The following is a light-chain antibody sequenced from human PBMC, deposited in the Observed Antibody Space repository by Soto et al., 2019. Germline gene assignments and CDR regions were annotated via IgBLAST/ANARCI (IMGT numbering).Light chain of an antibody. J-gene: IGLJ1*01. CDR2: EVS. CDR1: SSDVGGYNY. Sequence: QSVRTQPASVSGSPGQSITISCTGTSSDVGGYNYVSWYQQHPGKAPKLMIYEVSNRPSGVSNRFSGSKSGNTASLTISGLQAVDEADYYCSSYTSSSTLVFGTGTKVTVL. V-gene: IGLV2-14*01. CDR3: SSYTSSSTLV.